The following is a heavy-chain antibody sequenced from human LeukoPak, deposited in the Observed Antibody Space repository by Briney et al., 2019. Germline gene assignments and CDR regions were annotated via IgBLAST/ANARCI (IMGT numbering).Heavy chain of an antibody. V-gene: IGHV3-64*01. Sequence: GGSLRLSCAASGFTFSSYGMSWVRQAPGKGLEWVSAISGSGGSTYYANSVKGRFTISRDNSKNTLYLQMGSLRAEDMAVYYCARDGYGAFDIWGQGTMVTVSS. J-gene: IGHJ3*02. CDR1: GFTFSSYG. CDR2: ISGSGGST. D-gene: IGHD5-18*01. CDR3: ARDGYGAFDI.